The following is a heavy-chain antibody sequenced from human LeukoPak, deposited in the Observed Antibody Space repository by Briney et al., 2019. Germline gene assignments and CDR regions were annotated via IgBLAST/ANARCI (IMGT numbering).Heavy chain of an antibody. V-gene: IGHV5-51*01. Sequence: GESLKTSCKGSGYSFTSYWIGWVRQIPGKGLEWVGIMYPGDSDTRYSPSFQRQVTISAAKSTSTAYLQWSSLKASDTAMYYCARFFGGYYYGSGSYNWFDTWGQGTLVTVSS. D-gene: IGHD3-10*01. CDR3: ARFFGGYYYGSGSYNWFDT. CDR1: GYSFTSYW. CDR2: MYPGDSDT. J-gene: IGHJ5*02.